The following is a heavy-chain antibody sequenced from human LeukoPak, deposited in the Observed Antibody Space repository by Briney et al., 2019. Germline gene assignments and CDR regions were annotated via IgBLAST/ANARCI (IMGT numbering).Heavy chain of an antibody. CDR3: VKVDDSRSWYRAFDI. Sequence: GGSLRLSCAASGFTFSNYEMNWVRQAPGKGLEWVSYISSSGSTIYYADSVQGRFTISRDNSKNMVYLQMNSLRAEDTAVYYCVKVDDSRSWYRAFDIWGQGTMVTVSS. J-gene: IGHJ3*02. V-gene: IGHV3-48*03. D-gene: IGHD6-13*01. CDR2: ISSSGSTI. CDR1: GFTFSNYE.